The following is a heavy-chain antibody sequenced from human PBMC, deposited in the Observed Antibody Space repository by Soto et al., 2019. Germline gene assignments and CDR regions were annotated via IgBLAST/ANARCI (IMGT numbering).Heavy chain of an antibody. Sequence: QPQLQESGPRLVKPSETLSLTCSVSGGSISSSSYSWGWIRQPPGKGLEWIGTIYYSGSTHYNPSLEGSVAISADTPNNQLSLRLSSVTAADTAVYYCGRQPGHCGSTTCFGYYSVDVWGQGTTVTVS. D-gene: IGHD2-2*01. J-gene: IGHJ6*02. CDR2: IYYSGST. CDR1: GGSISSSSYS. V-gene: IGHV4-39*01. CDR3: GRQPGHCGSTTCFGYYSVDV.